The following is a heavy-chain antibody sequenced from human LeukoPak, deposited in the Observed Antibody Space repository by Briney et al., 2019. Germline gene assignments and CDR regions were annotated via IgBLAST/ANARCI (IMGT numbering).Heavy chain of an antibody. Sequence: SQTLSLTCTVSGGSISSADYYWGWIRQPPGKGLEWIGYIYYSGSTYYNPSLKSRVTISIDTSKNQFSLKMNSVTAADTAVYYCARGSDRFGPWGQGTLVTVSS. V-gene: IGHV4-30-4*08. CDR1: GGSISSADYY. CDR2: IYYSGST. J-gene: IGHJ5*02. CDR3: ARGSDRFGP. D-gene: IGHD6-25*01.